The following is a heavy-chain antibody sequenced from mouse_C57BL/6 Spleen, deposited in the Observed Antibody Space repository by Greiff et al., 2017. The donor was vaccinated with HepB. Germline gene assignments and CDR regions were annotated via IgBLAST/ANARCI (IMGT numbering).Heavy chain of an antibody. CDR2: IYPGDGDT. CDR3: ARGGYGSSYFDY. V-gene: IGHV1-82*01. CDR1: GYAFSSSW. J-gene: IGHJ2*01. Sequence: VQLQQSGPELVKPGASVKISCKASGYAFSSSWMNWVKQRPGKGLEWIGRIYPGDGDTNYNGKFKGKATLTADKSSSTAYMQLSSLTSEGSAVYFGARGGYGSSYFDYWGQGTTLTVSS. D-gene: IGHD1-1*01.